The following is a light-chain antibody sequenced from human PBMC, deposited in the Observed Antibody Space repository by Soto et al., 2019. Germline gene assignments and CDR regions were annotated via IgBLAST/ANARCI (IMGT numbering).Light chain of an antibody. Sequence: EIVLTRSPGTLSLSPGERATLSCRASQSVSSSYLVWYQQKPGQALRLLIYGASSRATGIPDRFSGSGSGTDFALTISRLEPEDFAVYYCQQYSALPSTFGQGTKLEIK. CDR1: QSVSSSY. V-gene: IGKV3-20*01. CDR3: QQYSALPST. J-gene: IGKJ2*01. CDR2: GAS.